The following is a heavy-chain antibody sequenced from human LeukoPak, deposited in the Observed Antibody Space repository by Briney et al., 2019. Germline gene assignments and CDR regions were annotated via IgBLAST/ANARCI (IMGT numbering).Heavy chain of an antibody. J-gene: IGHJ5*02. D-gene: IGHD2-15*01. Sequence: GGSLRLSCAASGFTVSSNYMSWVRQAPGKGLEWVSVIYSGGSTYYADSVKGRFTISRDNSKNTLYLQMNSLRAEDTAVYYCARLMEWSIVVVVAATPSGWFDPWGQGTLVTVSS. V-gene: IGHV3-53*01. CDR3: ARLMEWSIVVVVAATPSGWFDP. CDR2: IYSGGST. CDR1: GFTVSSNY.